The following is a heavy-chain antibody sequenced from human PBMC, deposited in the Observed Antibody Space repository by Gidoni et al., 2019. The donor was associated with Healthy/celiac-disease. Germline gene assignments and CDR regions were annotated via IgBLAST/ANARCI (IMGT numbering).Heavy chain of an antibody. Sequence: EVQLVESGGGLVQPGGSLRLSCAAFGFTFSSYWMSWVRQAPGKGLEWVANIKQDGSEKYYVDSVKGRFTISRDNAKNSLYLQMNSLRAEDTAVYYCSGEGVREPEGYYGMDVWGQGTTVTVSS. D-gene: IGHD3-10*01. CDR3: SGEGVREPEGYYGMDV. J-gene: IGHJ6*02. CDR1: GFTFSSYW. V-gene: IGHV3-7*01. CDR2: IKQDGSEK.